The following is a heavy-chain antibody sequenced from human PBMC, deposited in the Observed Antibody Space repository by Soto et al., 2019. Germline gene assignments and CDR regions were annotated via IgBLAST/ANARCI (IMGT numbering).Heavy chain of an antibody. V-gene: IGHV3-30*18. CDR3: AKDKVPVVVTAPFDY. CDR1: GFTFSSYG. Sequence: QVQLVESGGGVVQPGRSLRLSCAASGFTFSSYGMHWVRQAPGKGLEWVAVISYDGSNKYYADSVKGRFTISRDNCKNTLYLQMNSLRAEDTAVYYCAKDKVPVVVTAPFDYWGQGTLVTVSS. D-gene: IGHD2-21*02. CDR2: ISYDGSNK. J-gene: IGHJ4*02.